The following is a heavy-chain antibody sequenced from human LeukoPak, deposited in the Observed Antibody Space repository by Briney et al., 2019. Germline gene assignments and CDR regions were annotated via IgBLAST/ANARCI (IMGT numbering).Heavy chain of an antibody. CDR3: ARVSSGGWYESGDH. D-gene: IGHD6-19*01. CDR2: INTNTGIP. V-gene: IGHV7-4-1*02. CDR1: GYTFSNYA. J-gene: IGHJ4*02. Sequence: ASVKVSCKASGYTFSNYAMNWVRQAPGQGLEWMGWINTNTGIPTYAQGFTGRFVFSLDTSVSTAYLQISSLKTEDTAVYYCARVSSGGWYESGDHGGQGTLVTVS.